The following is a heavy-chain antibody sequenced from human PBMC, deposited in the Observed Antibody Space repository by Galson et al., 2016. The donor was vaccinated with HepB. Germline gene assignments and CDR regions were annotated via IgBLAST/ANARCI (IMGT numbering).Heavy chain of an antibody. CDR2: IKHDGSEE. V-gene: IGHV3-7*05. Sequence: SLRLSCAGSEFAFSSYWMIWVRQAPGKGLEWLASIKHDGSEEYYLDSVKGRFTISRDNAKNSVYLQMNSLRAEDTALYYCAKAKDRGYDSGCLDNWGQGTLVIVSS. CDR1: EFAFSSYW. D-gene: IGHD6-19*01. J-gene: IGHJ4*02. CDR3: AKAKDRGYDSGCLDN.